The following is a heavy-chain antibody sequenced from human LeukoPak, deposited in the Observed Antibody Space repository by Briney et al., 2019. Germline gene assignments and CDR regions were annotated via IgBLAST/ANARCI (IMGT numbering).Heavy chain of an antibody. CDR2: IYYSGST. J-gene: IGHJ3*02. CDR3: ARLPSRVYYDSSGYYYDALDI. Sequence: SETLSLTCTVSGGSISSYYWSWIRQPPGKGLEWIGYIYYSGSTNYNPSLKSRVTISVDTSKNKFSLKLSSVTAADTAVYYCARLPSRVYYDSSGYYYDALDIWGQGTMVTVSS. D-gene: IGHD3-22*01. CDR1: GGSISSYY. V-gene: IGHV4-59*08.